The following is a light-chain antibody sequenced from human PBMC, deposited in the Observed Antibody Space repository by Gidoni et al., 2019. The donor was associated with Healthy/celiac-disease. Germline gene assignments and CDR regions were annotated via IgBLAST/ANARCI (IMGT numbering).Light chain of an antibody. CDR3: QQYYSYPHT. J-gene: IGKJ2*01. Sequence: VSEMTQSPSLLSASTRARITISCRMMQGISSYLSWYQQKPGKAPELLIYAASTLQSGGASRCSGSGAWTDFILIIICLQSEDFATYYCQQYYSYPHTFGQGTKLEIK. V-gene: IGKV1D-8*01. CDR2: AAS. CDR1: QGISSY.